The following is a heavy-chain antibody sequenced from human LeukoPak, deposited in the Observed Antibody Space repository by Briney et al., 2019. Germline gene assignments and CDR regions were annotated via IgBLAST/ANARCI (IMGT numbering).Heavy chain of an antibody. V-gene: IGHV3-30*18. CDR2: ISYDGSDK. CDR3: ANRDYGGNPGV. J-gene: IGHJ6*02. D-gene: IGHD4-23*01. CDR1: GFTFSSYA. Sequence: GGSLRLSCAASGFTFSSYAMHWVRQTPGKGLEWVALISYDGSDKYYADSVKGRFTISRDNSKNTLYLQMNSLKAEDTAVYYCANRDYGGNPGVWGQGTTVTVSS.